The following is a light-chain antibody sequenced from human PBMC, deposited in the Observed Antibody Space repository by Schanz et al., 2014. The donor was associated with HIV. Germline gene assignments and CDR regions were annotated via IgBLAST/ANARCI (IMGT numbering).Light chain of an antibody. CDR2: DAS. Sequence: ETVMTQSPATLSVSPGEGVTLSCRASQSVSTRSAWYQQKPGQAPRLLIYDASNRATGIPDRFSGRGSGTDFTLTISRLESEDFAVYYCQQYATSPWTFGQGTKVDVK. V-gene: IGKV3D-15*02. CDR1: QSVSTR. J-gene: IGKJ1*01. CDR3: QQYATSPWT.